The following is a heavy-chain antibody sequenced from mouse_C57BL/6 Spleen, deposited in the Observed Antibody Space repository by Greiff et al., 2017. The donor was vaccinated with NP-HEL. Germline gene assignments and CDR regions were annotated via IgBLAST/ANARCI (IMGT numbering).Heavy chain of an antibody. V-gene: IGHV1-64*01. J-gene: IGHJ2*01. CDR2: IHPNSGST. CDR1: GYTFTSYW. Sequence: QVQLQQPGAELVKPGASVKLSCKASGYTFTSYWMHWVKQRPGQGLEWIGMIHPNSGSTNYNEKFKSKATLTVDKSSSTAYMKLSSLTSEDSAVYYCARSSSNWGFDYWGQGTTLTVSS. CDR3: ARSSSNWGFDY. D-gene: IGHD4-1*01.